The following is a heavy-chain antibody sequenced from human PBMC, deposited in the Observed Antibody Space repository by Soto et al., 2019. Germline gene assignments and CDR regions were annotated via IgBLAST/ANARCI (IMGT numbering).Heavy chain of an antibody. CDR1: GFTFSSYA. CDR3: AKNFYFDQ. CDR2: INTDGAT. Sequence: EVQLLESGGGLVQPGGSLRLSCAASGFTFSSYAMSWVRQAPGKGLEWVSSINTDGATYYADSAKGRFTISRDNSKDTLYLQMERLGAGDTAIYPCAKNFYFDQWGQGTLVPVPP. D-gene: IGHD3-3*01. V-gene: IGHV3-23*01. J-gene: IGHJ4*02.